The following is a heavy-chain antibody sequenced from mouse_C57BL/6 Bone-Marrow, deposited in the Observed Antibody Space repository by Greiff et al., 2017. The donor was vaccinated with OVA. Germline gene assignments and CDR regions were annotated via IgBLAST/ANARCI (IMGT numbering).Heavy chain of an antibody. J-gene: IGHJ1*03. CDR2: SRNKANDYTT. Sequence: EVQGVESGGGLVQSGRSLRLSCATSGFTFSDFYMEWVRQAPGKGLEWIAASRNKANDYTTEYSASVKGRFIVSRDTSPSILYLQMNALRAEDTAIYYCARDDYYWYFDVWGTGTTVTVSS. V-gene: IGHV7-1*01. CDR3: ARDDYYWYFDV. CDR1: GFTFSDFY.